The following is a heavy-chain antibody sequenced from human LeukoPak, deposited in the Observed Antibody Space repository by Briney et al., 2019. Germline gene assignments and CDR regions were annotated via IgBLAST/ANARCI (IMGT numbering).Heavy chain of an antibody. J-gene: IGHJ4*02. CDR2: INPSSGDT. D-gene: IGHD2-2*02. Sequence: GASVKVSRKSSGYTFTGYYMHWVRQAPGQGPEWMGWINPSSGDTNYAQKFQGRVTMTRDTSISTAYMELSRLRSDDTAMYYCAREGDIVVVAAAIDYWGQGPLVTVSS. V-gene: IGHV1-2*02. CDR3: AREGDIVVVAAAIDY. CDR1: GYTFTGYY.